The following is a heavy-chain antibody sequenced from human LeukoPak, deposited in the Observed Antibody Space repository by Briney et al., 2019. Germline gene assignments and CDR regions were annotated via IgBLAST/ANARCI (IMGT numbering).Heavy chain of an antibody. D-gene: IGHD3-10*01. CDR2: INPNSGGT. CDR3: ARVRAMGGSGSYPLRY. V-gene: IGHV1-2*02. Sequence: GASVKVSCKASGYTFTGYYMHWVRQAPGQGLEWMGWINPNSGGTNYAQKFQGRVTMTRDTSISTAYMELSRLRSDDTAVYYCARVRAMGGSGSYPLRYWGQGTLVTVSA. J-gene: IGHJ4*02. CDR1: GYTFTGYY.